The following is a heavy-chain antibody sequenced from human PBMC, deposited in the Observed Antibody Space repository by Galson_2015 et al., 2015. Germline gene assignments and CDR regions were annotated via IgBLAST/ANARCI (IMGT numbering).Heavy chain of an antibody. CDR2: VTGSGFSK. CDR3: AKDKDTSSWPSGPNYYFDL. Sequence: SLRLSCAASGFTFTNYAMSWVRQAPGKGLEWVSAVTGSGFSKYYADSVKGRFTISRDNSKNTLYLQMNSLRAEDTAVYYCAKDKDTSSWPSGPNYYFDLWGRGTLVTVSS. D-gene: IGHD6-13*01. CDR1: GFTFTNYA. V-gene: IGHV3-23*01. J-gene: IGHJ2*01.